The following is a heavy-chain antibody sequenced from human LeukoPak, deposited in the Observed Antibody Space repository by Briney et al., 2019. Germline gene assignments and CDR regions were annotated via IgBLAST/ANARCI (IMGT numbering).Heavy chain of an antibody. D-gene: IGHD7-27*01. CDR1: GFTFSSNW. J-gene: IGHJ5*02. Sequence: PGGSLRLSCAASGFTFSSNWMSWVRQAPGKGLEWVANIKQDGSEKYYVDSVKGRFTISRDNAKNSLYLQMNSLRAEDTAVYYCARGGEFDPWGQGTLVTVSS. V-gene: IGHV3-7*01. CDR2: IKQDGSEK. CDR3: ARGGEFDP.